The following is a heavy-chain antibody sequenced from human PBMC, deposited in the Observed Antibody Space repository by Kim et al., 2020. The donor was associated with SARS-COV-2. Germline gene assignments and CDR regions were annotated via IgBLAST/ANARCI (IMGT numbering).Heavy chain of an antibody. CDR3: ANVVVTAILPPYFQH. J-gene: IGHJ1*01. V-gene: IGHV3-23*01. D-gene: IGHD2-21*02. Sequence: GGSLRLSCAASGFTFSSYAMSWVRQAPGKGLEWVSAISGSGGSTYYADSVKGRFTISRDNSKNTLYLQMNSLRAEDTAVYYCANVVVTAILPPYFQHWGQGTLVTVSS. CDR2: ISGSGGST. CDR1: GFTFSSYA.